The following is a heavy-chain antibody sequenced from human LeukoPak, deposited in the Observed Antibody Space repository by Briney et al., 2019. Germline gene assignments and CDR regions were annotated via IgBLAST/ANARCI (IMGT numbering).Heavy chain of an antibody. Sequence: PGGSLRLSCAASGFTFSSYWMHWVRQAPGKGLEWVSYISSSSSTIYYADSVKGRFTISRDNAKNSLYLQMNSLRAEDTALYYCVRDGSGWYNWFDPWGQGTLVTVSS. CDR2: ISSSSSTI. D-gene: IGHD6-19*01. CDR1: GFTFSSYW. J-gene: IGHJ5*02. CDR3: VRDGSGWYNWFDP. V-gene: IGHV3-48*01.